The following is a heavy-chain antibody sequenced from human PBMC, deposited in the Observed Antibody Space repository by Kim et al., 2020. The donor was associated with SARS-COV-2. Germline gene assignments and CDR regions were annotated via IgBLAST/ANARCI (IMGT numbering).Heavy chain of an antibody. CDR3: ARSRAAEDYYYGMDV. Sequence: GESLKISCKGSGYSFTSYWIGWVRQMPGKGLEWMGIIYPGDSDTRYSPSFQGQVTISADKSISTAYLQWSSLKASDTAMYYCARSRAAEDYYYGMDVWGQGTTVTVSS. CDR1: GYSFTSYW. V-gene: IGHV5-51*01. D-gene: IGHD6-13*01. CDR2: IYPGDSDT. J-gene: IGHJ6*02.